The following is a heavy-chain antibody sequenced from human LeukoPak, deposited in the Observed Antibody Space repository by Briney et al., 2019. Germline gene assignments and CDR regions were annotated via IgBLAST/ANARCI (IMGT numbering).Heavy chain of an antibody. V-gene: IGHV3-9*01. Sequence: GGSLRLSCAASGFTFDDYAMHWVRQAPGKGLEWVSGISWNSGSIGYADSVKGRFTISRDNAKNSLYLQMNSLRAEDTALYYCAKDIGQLAHNYFDYWGQGTLVTVSS. CDR1: GFTFDDYA. J-gene: IGHJ4*02. CDR2: ISWNSGSI. D-gene: IGHD6-13*01. CDR3: AKDIGQLAHNYFDY.